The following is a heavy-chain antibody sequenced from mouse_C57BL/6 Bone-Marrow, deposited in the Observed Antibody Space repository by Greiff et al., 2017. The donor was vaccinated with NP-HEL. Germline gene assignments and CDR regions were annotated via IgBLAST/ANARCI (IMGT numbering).Heavy chain of an antibody. CDR3: TRGYYGSRYDD. J-gene: IGHJ2*01. Sequence: EVKLMESWTVLARPGASVTMSCKTSGYTFTSYWMHWVKQRPGQGLEWIGAIYPGNSDTSYNQKFKGKAKLTAVTSASTAYMELSSLTNEDSAVYYCTRGYYGSRYDDWGQGTTLTVSS. V-gene: IGHV1-5*01. D-gene: IGHD1-1*01. CDR2: IYPGNSDT. CDR1: GYTFTSYW.